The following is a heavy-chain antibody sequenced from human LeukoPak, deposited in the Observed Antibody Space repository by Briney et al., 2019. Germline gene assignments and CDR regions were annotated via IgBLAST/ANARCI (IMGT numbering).Heavy chain of an antibody. CDR2: INPNNGGT. V-gene: IGHV1-2*02. D-gene: IGHD1-26*01. CDR1: GYSFTGYY. J-gene: IGHJ3*02. Sequence: ASVEVSCKASGYSFTGYYMHWVRQAPGEGLEWMGWINPNNGGTNNAQKFQGRVTMTRDTSISTAYMELSRLRSDDTAVYYCARYSRGYAFDIWGQGTKVTVSS. CDR3: ARYSRGYAFDI.